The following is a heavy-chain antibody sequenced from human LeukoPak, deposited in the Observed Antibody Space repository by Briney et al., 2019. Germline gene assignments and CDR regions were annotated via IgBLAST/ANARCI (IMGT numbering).Heavy chain of an antibody. V-gene: IGHV4-39*01. CDR1: GGSISSSSYY. Sequence: SETLSLTCTVFGGSISSSSYYWGWIRQPPGKGLEWIGTIYYSGSTYYNPSLKSRVTISVDTSKNLFSLKLSSVTAADTAVYYCARREGIIASADFFDYWGQGTLVTVSS. CDR3: ARREGIIASADFFDY. J-gene: IGHJ4*02. D-gene: IGHD6-13*01. CDR2: IYYSGST.